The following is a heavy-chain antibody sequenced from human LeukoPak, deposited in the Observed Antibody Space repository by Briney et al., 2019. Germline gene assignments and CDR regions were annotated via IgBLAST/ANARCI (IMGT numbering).Heavy chain of an antibody. V-gene: IGHV3-23*01. CDR3: AIGGTYSTSFYFDH. CDR2: ITNSGGGT. D-gene: IGHD6-13*01. Sequence: GGSLRLSCAASGFTFRNYAMSWVRQAPGKGLEWVSGITNSGGGTYYAESVKGRFTISRDNSKNTLYLQMNSLRGEDTAVYYCAIGGTYSTSFYFDHWGQGTLVTVSS. J-gene: IGHJ4*02. CDR1: GFTFRNYA.